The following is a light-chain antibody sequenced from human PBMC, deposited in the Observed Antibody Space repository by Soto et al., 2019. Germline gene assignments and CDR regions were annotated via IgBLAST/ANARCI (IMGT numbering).Light chain of an antibody. CDR1: ESLSGS. Sequence: DIQMTQSPSTLSASVGDRVTITCRASESLSGSLAWYQQKPGKAPKLLIYEASNLKSGVPSRFSGSGSGTEYTLTISSLQPDDSASDYCQQYNGYWTFGQGTRVEIK. CDR2: EAS. J-gene: IGKJ1*01. V-gene: IGKV1-5*03. CDR3: QQYNGYWT.